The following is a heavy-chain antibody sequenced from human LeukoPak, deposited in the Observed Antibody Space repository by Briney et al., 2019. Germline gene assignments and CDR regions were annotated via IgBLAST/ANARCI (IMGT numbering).Heavy chain of an antibody. CDR2: IIPIFGTA. CDR3: ASIGGIAVAGTNSGVFDY. J-gene: IGHJ4*02. CDR1: GGTFSSYA. D-gene: IGHD6-19*01. V-gene: IGHV1-69*13. Sequence: SVKVSCKASGGTFSSYAISWVRQAPGQGLEWMGGIIPIFGTANYAQKFQGRVTITADESTSTAYMELSSLRSEDTAVYYCASIGGIAVAGTNSGVFDYWGQGTLVTVSS.